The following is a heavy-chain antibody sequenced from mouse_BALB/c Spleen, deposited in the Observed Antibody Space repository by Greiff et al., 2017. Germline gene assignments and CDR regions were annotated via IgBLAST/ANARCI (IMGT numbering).Heavy chain of an antibody. J-gene: IGHJ3*01. D-gene: IGHD2-14*01. CDR2: IRLKSNNYAT. CDR1: GFTFSNYW. V-gene: IGHV6-6*02. Sequence: EVKVEESGGGLVQPGGSMKLSCVASGFTFSNYWMNWVRQSPEKGLEWVAEIRLKSNNYATHYAESVKGRFTISRDDSKSSVYLQMNNLRAEDTGIYYCTRDYRYDGFAYWGQGTLVTVSA. CDR3: TRDYRYDGFAY.